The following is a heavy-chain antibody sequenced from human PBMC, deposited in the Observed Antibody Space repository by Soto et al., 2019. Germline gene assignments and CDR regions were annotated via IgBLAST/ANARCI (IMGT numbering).Heavy chain of an antibody. V-gene: IGHV1-69*13. CDR1: GGTFSSYA. Sequence: SVKVSCKASGGTFSSYAISWVRQAPGQGLEWMGGIIPIFGTANYAQKFQGRVTITADESTSTAYMELSSLRSEDTAVYYCASPWGGVDTVSNYYYYGMDVWGKVTTVTVSS. J-gene: IGHJ6*04. CDR2: IIPIFGTA. D-gene: IGHD5-18*01. CDR3: ASPWGGVDTVSNYYYYGMDV.